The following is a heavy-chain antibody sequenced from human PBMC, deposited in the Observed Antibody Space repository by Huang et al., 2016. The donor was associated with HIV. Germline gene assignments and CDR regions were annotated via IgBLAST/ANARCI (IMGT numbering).Heavy chain of an antibody. CDR1: EFTFSDYA. V-gene: IGHV3-30*18. CDR2: ISYDGNYK. D-gene: IGHD6-13*01. J-gene: IGHJ5*02. CDR3: AKEIAVPGSRWFDP. Sequence: QVQLVESGGGVVQPGRSLRLSCAASEFTFSDYAMHWVRQAPGKGLEWLAVISYDGNYKNHADSVKGRCTISRDNSKNTLYLEMNSLRAEDTAVYFCAKEIAVPGSRWFDPWGQGTLVTVSS.